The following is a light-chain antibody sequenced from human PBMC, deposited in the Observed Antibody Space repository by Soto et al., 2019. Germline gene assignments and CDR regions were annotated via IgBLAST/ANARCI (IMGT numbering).Light chain of an antibody. J-gene: IGKJ4*01. V-gene: IGKV1-5*01. Sequence: DIQMTQSPSTLSASVGDRDTITCRASQSISSWLAWYQQKPGKAPKLLIYDASSLESGVPSRFSGSVSWTKLTLTISRLQPDDFATYDCQPYNSYPHTFGGGTKVDIK. CDR1: QSISSW. CDR3: QPYNSYPHT. CDR2: DAS.